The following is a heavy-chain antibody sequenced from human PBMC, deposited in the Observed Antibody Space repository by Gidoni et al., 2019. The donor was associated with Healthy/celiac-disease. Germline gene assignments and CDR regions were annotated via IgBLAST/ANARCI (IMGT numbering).Heavy chain of an antibody. J-gene: IGHJ5*02. Sequence: QVQLQQWVAGLSTPSATLSLPCAVYGGSFSGYYWSWIRQPPGKGLEWIGEINHSGSTNYGPSIKSRDTISVGTSKNQFSLKLSSVTAADTAVYYCARDGSTRCLRVPRWFNTWNRRTMVTVSS. CDR1: GGSFSGYY. D-gene: IGHD1-7*01. CDR3: ARDGSTRCLRVPRWFNT. CDR2: INHSGST. V-gene: IGHV4-34*01.